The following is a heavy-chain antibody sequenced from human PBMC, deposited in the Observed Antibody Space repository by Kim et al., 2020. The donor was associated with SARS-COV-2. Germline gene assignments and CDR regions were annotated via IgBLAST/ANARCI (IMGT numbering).Heavy chain of an antibody. D-gene: IGHD5-18*01. CDR1: GFTFGDYA. V-gene: IGHV3-49*04. CDR3: TRDRRIQLWFDNRYYYYGMDV. CDR2: IRSKAYGGTT. J-gene: IGHJ6*02. Sequence: GGSLRLSCTASGFTFGDYAMSWVRQAPGKGLEWVGFIRSKAYGGTTEYAASVKGRFTISRDDSKSIAYLQMNSLKTEDTAVYYCTRDRRIQLWFDNRYYYYGMDVWGQGTTVTVSS.